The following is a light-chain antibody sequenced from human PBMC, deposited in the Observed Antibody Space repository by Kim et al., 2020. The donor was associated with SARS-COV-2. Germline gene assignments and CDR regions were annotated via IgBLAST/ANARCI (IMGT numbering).Light chain of an antibody. J-gene: IGKJ5*01. V-gene: IGKV1-16*02. CDR1: HDINIV. CDR2: AAS. CDR3: QQYKSYPIT. Sequence: ASVGDRVTISCRGSHDINIVVAWFQQKPGKAPKSLIYAASSLHSGVPSKFSGSRSGTDFILSITGLQPEDFGTYFCQQYKSYPITFGQGTRLEIK.